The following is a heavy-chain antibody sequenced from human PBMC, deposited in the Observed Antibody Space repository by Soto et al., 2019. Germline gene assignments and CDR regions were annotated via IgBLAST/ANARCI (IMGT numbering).Heavy chain of an antibody. V-gene: IGHV3-30*18. CDR3: AKDLAVRLNPATIGGFDY. D-gene: IGHD1-26*01. J-gene: IGHJ4*02. CDR2: ISYDGSNK. Sequence: QVQLVESGGGVVQPGRSLRLSCAASGFTFSSYGMHWVRQAPGKGLEWVAVISYDGSNKYYADSVKGRFTISRDNSKNTLYLQMNSLRAEDTAVYYCAKDLAVRLNPATIGGFDYWAQGTLVTVSS. CDR1: GFTFSSYG.